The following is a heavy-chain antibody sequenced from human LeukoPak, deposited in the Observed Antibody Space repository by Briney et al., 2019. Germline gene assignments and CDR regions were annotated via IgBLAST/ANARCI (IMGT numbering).Heavy chain of an antibody. CDR1: GGSISYYY. CDR2: ISDGESP. Sequence: SETLSLTCSVSGGSISYYYWSWIRQFPGKGLEWIGYISDGESPDYNPSLQSRVTIYVDSSKNQFFLNLASVTAADTAVYYCAQDRFSFVHWGQGTLVTVSS. V-gene: IGHV4-59*01. CDR3: AQDRFSFVH. J-gene: IGHJ1*01. D-gene: IGHD2-2*01.